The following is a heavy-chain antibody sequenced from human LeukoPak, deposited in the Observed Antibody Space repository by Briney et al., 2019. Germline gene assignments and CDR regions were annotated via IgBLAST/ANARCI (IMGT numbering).Heavy chain of an antibody. V-gene: IGHV4-39*01. J-gene: IGHJ4*02. CDR1: GGSISSSTYY. D-gene: IGHD1-26*01. CDR3: ARHSGIGMAQLYFDY. Sequence: SETLSLTCTVSGGSISSSTYYWGWIRQPPGKGLEWIGSIYYSGRTYYNPSHKSRVTISVDTSKNQFSLSLSSVTAADTAVYHCARHSGIGMAQLYFDYWGQGTLVTVSS. CDR2: IYYSGRT.